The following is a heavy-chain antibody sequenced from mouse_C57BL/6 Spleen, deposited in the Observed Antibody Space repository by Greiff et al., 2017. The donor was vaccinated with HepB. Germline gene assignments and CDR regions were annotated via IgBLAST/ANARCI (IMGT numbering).Heavy chain of an antibody. D-gene: IGHD2-4*01. CDR1: GYTFTSYW. CDR2: IDPSDSET. CDR3: ARYDYPYYAMDY. V-gene: IGHV1-52*01. J-gene: IGHJ4*01. Sequence: VQLQQPGAELVRPGSSVKLSCKASGYTFTSYWMPWVKQRPIQGLEWIGNIDPSDSETHYNQKFKDKDTLTGDKSSSTPYMQLSSLTSEDSAIYYCARYDYPYYAMDYWGQGTSVTVSS.